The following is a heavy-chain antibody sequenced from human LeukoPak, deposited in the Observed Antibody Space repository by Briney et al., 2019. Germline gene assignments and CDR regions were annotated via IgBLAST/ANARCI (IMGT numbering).Heavy chain of an antibody. CDR2: ISAYKGNT. Sequence: ASVKVSCKASGYTFTNYGISWVRQAPGQRLEWMGWISAYKGNTNYAQNLQGRVTMTTDTPTSTAYMELRSLRSDDTAVYYCARDGYYYDSSGYYRKSEFDYWGQGTLVTVSS. V-gene: IGHV1-18*01. CDR3: ARDGYYYDSSGYYRKSEFDY. CDR1: GYTFTNYG. D-gene: IGHD3-22*01. J-gene: IGHJ4*02.